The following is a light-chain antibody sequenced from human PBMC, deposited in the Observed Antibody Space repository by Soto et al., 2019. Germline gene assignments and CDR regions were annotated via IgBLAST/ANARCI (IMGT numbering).Light chain of an antibody. CDR3: QSYDSSPLYV. Sequence: QSVLTQPPSVSGAPGQRVTISCTGSSSNIGAGYDVHWYQQLPGTAPKLLIYGNSNRPSGVPDRFSGSKSGTSASLAITGLQAEDEADYDCQSYDSSPLYVFGTGTKVTVL. CDR1: SSNIGAGYD. J-gene: IGLJ1*01. CDR2: GNS. V-gene: IGLV1-40*01.